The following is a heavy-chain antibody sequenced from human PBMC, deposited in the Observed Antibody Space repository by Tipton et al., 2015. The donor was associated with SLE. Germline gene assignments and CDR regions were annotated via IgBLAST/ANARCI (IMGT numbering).Heavy chain of an antibody. CDR3: ARAPGLDRDYYYYYYMDV. CDR2: IYYSGST. J-gene: IGHJ6*03. CDR1: GGSISSGGYS. D-gene: IGHD3/OR15-3a*01. Sequence: TLSLTCAVSGGSISSGGYSWSWIRQPPGKGLEWIGNIYYSGSTQYNPSLQSRVTISVDTSKNQFSLKLSSVTAADTAVYYCARAPGLDRDYYYYYYMDVWGKGTTVTVSS. V-gene: IGHV4-30-2*01.